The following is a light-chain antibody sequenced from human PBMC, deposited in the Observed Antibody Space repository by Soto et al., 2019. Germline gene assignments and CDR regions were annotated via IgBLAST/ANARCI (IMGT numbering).Light chain of an antibody. V-gene: IGKV2D-29*01. J-gene: IGKJ2*01. CDR2: EVS. CDR3: MQSIQVPYT. CDR1: QSLLHSDGKTY. Sequence: VMTQPPLSLSVTPGQPASISCTSSQSLLHSDGKTYFFWYLQRPGQPPQLLLYEVSNRCSGVPDRFSGSGSGTDFTLKISRVEAEDVGFYYCMQSIQVPYTFGQGTKVEIK.